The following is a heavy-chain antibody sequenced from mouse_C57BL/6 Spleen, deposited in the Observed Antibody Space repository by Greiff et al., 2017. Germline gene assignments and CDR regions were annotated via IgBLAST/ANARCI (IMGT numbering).Heavy chain of an antibody. CDR3: ARPGTGFLDWYFDV. CDR1: GFTFSDYG. Sequence: EVKLMESGGGLVKPGGSLKLSCAASGFTFSDYGMHWVRQAPEKGLEWVAYISSGSSTIYYADTVKGRFTISRDNAKNTLFLQMTSLRSEDTAMYYCARPGTGFLDWYFDVWGTGTTVTVSS. V-gene: IGHV5-17*01. CDR2: ISSGSSTI. J-gene: IGHJ1*03. D-gene: IGHD4-1*01.